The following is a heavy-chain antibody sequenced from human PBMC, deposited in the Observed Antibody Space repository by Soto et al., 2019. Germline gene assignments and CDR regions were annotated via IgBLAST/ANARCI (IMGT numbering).Heavy chain of an antibody. D-gene: IGHD3-22*01. V-gene: IGHV1-24*01. CDR1: GYTFTSYY. CDR3: ATLTPYYYDTPQAHAFDI. CDR2: FDPEDGET. J-gene: IGHJ3*02. Sequence: ASVKVSCKASGYTFTSYYMHWVRQAPGKGLEWMGGFDPEDGETIYAQKFQGRVTMTEDTSTDTAYMELSSLRSEDTAVYYCATLTPYYYDTPQAHAFDIWGQGTMVTVSS.